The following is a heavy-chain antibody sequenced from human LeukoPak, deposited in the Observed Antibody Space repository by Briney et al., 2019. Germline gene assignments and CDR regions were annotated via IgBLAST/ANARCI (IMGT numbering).Heavy chain of an antibody. CDR3: ARDRSTPPLSDY. Sequence: GGSLRLSCAASGFSFDDYDMSWVRQTPGKGLEWVSRITWNGGSTAYADSVEGRFTISRDNAKNSLYLQMNRLRAEDTALYYCARDRSTPPLSDYWGPGTLVTVSS. J-gene: IGHJ4*02. V-gene: IGHV3-20*04. CDR2: ITWNGGST. CDR1: GFSFDDYD.